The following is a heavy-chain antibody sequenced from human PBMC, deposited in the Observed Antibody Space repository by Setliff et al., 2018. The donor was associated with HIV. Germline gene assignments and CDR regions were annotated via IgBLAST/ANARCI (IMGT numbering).Heavy chain of an antibody. Sequence: RLSCAGPGFTFSNSWMTWVRQAPGKGLEWVGRIKTKTQRGTTDYAVPAKGRFIIPRDDSKNTLYLQMNSLRSEDTAVYYCVTGVGTSSVDYWGQGTMVTVSS. D-gene: IGHD3-22*01. CDR3: VTGVGTSSVDY. CDR1: GFTFSNSW. J-gene: IGHJ4*02. V-gene: IGHV3-15*01. CDR2: IKTKTQRGTT.